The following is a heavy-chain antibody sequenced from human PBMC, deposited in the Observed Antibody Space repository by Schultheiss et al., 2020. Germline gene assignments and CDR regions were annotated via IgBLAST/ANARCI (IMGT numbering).Heavy chain of an antibody. CDR2: INSDGSTT. CDR1: GFTFSSHW. J-gene: IGHJ6*02. D-gene: IGHD2/OR15-2a*01. Sequence: GGSLRLSCAASGFTFSSHWMHWVRQAPGKGLVWVSRINSDGSTTGDADSVKGRFTISRDNAKNTLYLQMNSLRAEDTAVYYCARDLFSTREVWGQGTTVTVAS. V-gene: IGHV3-74*01. CDR3: ARDLFSTREV.